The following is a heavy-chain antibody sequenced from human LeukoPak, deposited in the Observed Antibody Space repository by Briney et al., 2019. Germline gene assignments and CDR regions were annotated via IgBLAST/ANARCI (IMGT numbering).Heavy chain of an antibody. CDR2: INPHSGDT. CDR1: GYTFNAFF. D-gene: IGHD3-10*01. V-gene: IGHV1-2*02. CDR3: ARAYANYGDY. Sequence: ASVTVSFKASGYTFNAFFIHWVRQAPGQGVEWVGWINPHSGDTTYAQNFQGRVTMTRDTSISTIYMEVTSLISDDTAIYYCARAYANYGDYWGQGTLVTVSS. J-gene: IGHJ4*02.